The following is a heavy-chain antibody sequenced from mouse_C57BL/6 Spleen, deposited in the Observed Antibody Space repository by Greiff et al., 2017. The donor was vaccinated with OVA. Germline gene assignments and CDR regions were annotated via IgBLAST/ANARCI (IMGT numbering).Heavy chain of an antibody. J-gene: IGHJ4*01. Sequence: QVQLQQPGAELVKPGASVKLSCKASGYTFTSYWMHWVKQRPGQGLEWIGRIHPSDSDTNYNQKFKGKATLTVDKSSSTAYMQLSSLTSEDSAVYYCARATKYYYAMDYWGQGTSVTVSS. CDR3: ARATKYYYAMDY. D-gene: IGHD3-1*01. CDR2: IHPSDSDT. V-gene: IGHV1-74*01. CDR1: GYTFTSYW.